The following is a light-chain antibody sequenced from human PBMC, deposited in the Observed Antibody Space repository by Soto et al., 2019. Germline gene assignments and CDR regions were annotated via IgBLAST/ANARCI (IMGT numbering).Light chain of an antibody. CDR3: QQYASSPWT. J-gene: IGKJ1*01. Sequence: ESVLTQSPGTLSLSPGERATLSCRASQSVRSSFLAWYQLKPGQAPRLLIYGASSRATGIPDRFRGSGSGTDFTLTISRLEPEDFAVYYCQQYASSPWTFGQGTKVEIK. CDR1: QSVRSSF. V-gene: IGKV3-20*01. CDR2: GAS.